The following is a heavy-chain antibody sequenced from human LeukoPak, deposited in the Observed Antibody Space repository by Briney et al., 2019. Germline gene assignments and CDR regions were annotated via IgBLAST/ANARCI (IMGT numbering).Heavy chain of an antibody. CDR1: GFNLSRNG. CDR2: IWYDASNK. J-gene: IGHJ5*02. CDR3: ARDLAAGGTWFDP. Sequence: PGGSLRLSCAASGFNLSRNGMHWVRQAPGKGLEWVAVIWYDASNKYYADSVKGRFTISRDNSKNTLYLQMNSLRAEDTAVYYCARDLAAGGTWFDPWSQGTLVTVSS. V-gene: IGHV3-33*01. D-gene: IGHD6-13*01.